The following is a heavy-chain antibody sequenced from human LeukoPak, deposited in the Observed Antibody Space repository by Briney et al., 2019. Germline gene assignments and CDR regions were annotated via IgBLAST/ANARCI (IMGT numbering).Heavy chain of an antibody. CDR2: INSDGSRT. V-gene: IGHV3-74*01. D-gene: IGHD6-13*01. CDR1: KFSFSSYW. J-gene: IGHJ4*02. Sequence: PGGSLRLSCAASKFSFSSYWMHWVRQAPGKGLVWVSRINSDGSRTNYADSVKGRFTISRDNAENSLYLQVYSLRAEDTAVYYCARVGSIAAAGTPDYWGQGTLVTVSS. CDR3: ARVGSIAAAGTPDY.